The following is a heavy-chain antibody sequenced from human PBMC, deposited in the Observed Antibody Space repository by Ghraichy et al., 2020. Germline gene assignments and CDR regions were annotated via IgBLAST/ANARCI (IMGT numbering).Heavy chain of an antibody. D-gene: IGHD1-14*01. J-gene: IGHJ6*02. V-gene: IGHV4-34*01. CDR3: ARDRLRSPTTFYYYYYGMDV. CDR2: INHSGST. CDR1: GGSFSGYY. Sequence: SQTLSLTCVVYGGSFSGYYWSWIRQPPERGLEWIGEINHSGSTNYNPSLKSRVTISVDTSKNQFSLKLTSVTAADTAVYYCARDRLRSPTTFYYYYYGMDVWGQGTTLTVSS.